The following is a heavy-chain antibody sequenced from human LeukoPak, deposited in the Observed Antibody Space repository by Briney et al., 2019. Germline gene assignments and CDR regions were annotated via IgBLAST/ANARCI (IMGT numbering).Heavy chain of an antibody. Sequence: GGSLRLSCAASGFTFSTYWIHWVRQAPGKGLVWVSRINSDGSSTSYADSVKGRFTISRDNAKNTLYLQMNSLRAEDTAVYYCAREWCSSTSCWENFDYWGQGTLVTVSS. CDR1: GFTFSTYW. V-gene: IGHV3-74*01. CDR3: AREWCSSTSCWENFDY. J-gene: IGHJ4*02. D-gene: IGHD2-2*01. CDR2: INSDGSST.